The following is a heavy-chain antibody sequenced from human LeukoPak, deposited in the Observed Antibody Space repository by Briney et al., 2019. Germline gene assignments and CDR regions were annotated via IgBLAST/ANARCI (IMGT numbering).Heavy chain of an antibody. CDR2: ISYDGSNK. Sequence: GGSLRLSCAASGFTLSSYGMHWVRQAPGKGLEWVAVISYDGSNKYYADSVKGRFTISRDNSKNTLYLQMNSLRAEDTAVYYCAEDLSPGITGTTGYWGQGTLVTVSS. CDR3: AEDLSPGITGTTGY. J-gene: IGHJ4*02. CDR1: GFTLSSYG. D-gene: IGHD1-20*01. V-gene: IGHV3-30*18.